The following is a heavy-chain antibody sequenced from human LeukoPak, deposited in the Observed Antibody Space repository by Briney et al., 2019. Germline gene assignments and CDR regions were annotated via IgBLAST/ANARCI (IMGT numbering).Heavy chain of an antibody. J-gene: IGHJ4*01. CDR3: ARSSGYGDYWKFDY. D-gene: IGHD4-17*01. Sequence: PGGSLRLSCAASGFTVSSNYMSWVRQAPGKGLEWVLVIYNAGSTYYADPVKGRFTISRDNSKNTLYLQMNSLRAEDTAVYYCARSSGYGDYWKFDYWGHGTLVTVSS. V-gene: IGHV3-66*01. CDR2: IYNAGST. CDR1: GFTVSSNY.